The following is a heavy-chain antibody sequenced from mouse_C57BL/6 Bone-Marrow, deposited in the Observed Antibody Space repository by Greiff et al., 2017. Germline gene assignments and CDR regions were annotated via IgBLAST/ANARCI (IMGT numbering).Heavy chain of an antibody. CDR2: INPNNGGT. V-gene: IGHV1-18*01. CDR3: ARTVVATRGYFDV. D-gene: IGHD1-1*01. Sequence: EVQLQQSGPELVKPGASVKIPCKASGYTFTDYNMDWVKQSHGKSLEWIGDINPNNGGTIYNQKFKGKATLTVDKSSSTAYMELRSLTSEDTAVYYCARTVVATRGYFDVWGTGTTVTVSS. CDR1: GYTFTDYN. J-gene: IGHJ1*03.